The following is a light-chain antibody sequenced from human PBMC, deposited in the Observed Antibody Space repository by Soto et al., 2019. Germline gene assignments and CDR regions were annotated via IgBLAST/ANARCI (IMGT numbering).Light chain of an antibody. Sequence: DIQMTQSPSSLSASVGDRVTITCRASQSINNYLNWYLQKPGKAPNLLIYAASSLQSGVPSRFSGSGSGTDFNLTISSLQPEDFATYYCQQSYIPPFTFGPGTKVDIK. J-gene: IGKJ3*01. CDR2: AAS. CDR1: QSINNY. V-gene: IGKV1-39*01. CDR3: QQSYIPPFT.